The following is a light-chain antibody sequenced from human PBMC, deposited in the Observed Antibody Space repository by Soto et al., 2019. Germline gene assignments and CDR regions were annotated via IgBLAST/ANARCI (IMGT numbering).Light chain of an antibody. J-gene: IGLJ3*02. CDR2: GNS. CDR3: QSYDSSLSGWV. V-gene: IGLV1-40*01. CDR1: SSNIGAGYD. Sequence: QSVLTQPPSVSGAPGQRVTICCTGSSSNIGAGYDVHWYQQLPGTAPKLLIYGNSNRPSGVPDRFSGSKSGTSASLAITGLRAEDEADYYCQSYDSSLSGWVFGAGTKLTVL.